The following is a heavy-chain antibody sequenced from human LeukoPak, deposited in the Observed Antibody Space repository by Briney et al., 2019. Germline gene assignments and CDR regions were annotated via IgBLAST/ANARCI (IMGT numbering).Heavy chain of an antibody. CDR1: GYTFTSYY. CDR3: ASGASGYDSSGYTADY. D-gene: IGHD3-22*01. V-gene: IGHV1-46*01. CDR2: INPSGGST. Sequence: ASVKVSCKASGYTFTSYYMHWVRQAPGQGLEWVGIINPSGGSTSYAQKFQGRVTMTTDTSTSTAYMELRSLRSDDTAVYYCASGASGYDSSGYTADYWGQGTLVTVSS. J-gene: IGHJ4*02.